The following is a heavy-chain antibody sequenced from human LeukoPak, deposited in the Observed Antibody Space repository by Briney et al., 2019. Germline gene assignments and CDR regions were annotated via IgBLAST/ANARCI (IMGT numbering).Heavy chain of an antibody. Sequence: SVKVSCKASGGTFSSYAISWVRQAPGQGLEWMGGIIPIFGTANYAQKFQGRVTITADESTSTAYMELSSLRSEDTAVYYCARGSVYYDILTGLGENFDYWGQGTLVTVSS. J-gene: IGHJ4*02. D-gene: IGHD3-9*01. V-gene: IGHV1-69*13. CDR3: ARGSVYYDILTGLGENFDY. CDR1: GGTFSSYA. CDR2: IIPIFGTA.